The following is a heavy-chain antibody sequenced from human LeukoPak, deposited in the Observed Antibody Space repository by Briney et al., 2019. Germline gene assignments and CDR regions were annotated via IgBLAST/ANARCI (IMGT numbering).Heavy chain of an antibody. CDR3: AWQLVLG. CDR2: ISYDGSNK. CDR1: GFTFSSYA. J-gene: IGHJ4*02. D-gene: IGHD6-6*01. Sequence: GGSLRLSCAASGFTFSSYAMHWVRQAPGKGLEWVAVISYDGSNKYYADSVKGRFTISRDNSKNTLYLQMNSLRAEDTAVYYCAWQLVLGWGQGTLVTVSS. V-gene: IGHV3-30*04.